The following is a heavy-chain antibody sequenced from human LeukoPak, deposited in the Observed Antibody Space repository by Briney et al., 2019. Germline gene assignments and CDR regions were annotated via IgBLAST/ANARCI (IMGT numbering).Heavy chain of an antibody. Sequence: SETLSLTCTVSGGSVSSGSHFWTWIRQSPGRGLEWIGNIFYSGTTNYNPSLKSRITMSVDSSDNQFSLKLSSVTAADTAVYYCARDQNLWAQGPNYNYGMDVWGQGIKVTVSS. J-gene: IGHJ6*02. CDR3: ARDQNLWAQGPNYNYGMDV. CDR1: GGSVSSGSHF. V-gene: IGHV4-61*01. CDR2: IFYSGTT. D-gene: IGHD1-26*01.